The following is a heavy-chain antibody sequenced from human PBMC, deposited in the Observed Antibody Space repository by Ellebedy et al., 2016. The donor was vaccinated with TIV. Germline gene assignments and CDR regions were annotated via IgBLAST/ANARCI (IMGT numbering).Heavy chain of an antibody. D-gene: IGHD2-15*01. J-gene: IGHJ6*02. Sequence: GESLKISCAASGFTFSSYAMSWVRQAPGKGLEWVSAISGSGGSTYYADSVKGRFPISRDNSKNTLYLQINSLRSEDTAVYYCARDWRGMSLVVVAASPSSRYYYGMDVWGQGTTVTVSS. V-gene: IGHV3-23*01. CDR3: ARDWRGMSLVVVAASPSSRYYYGMDV. CDR2: ISGSGGST. CDR1: GFTFSSYA.